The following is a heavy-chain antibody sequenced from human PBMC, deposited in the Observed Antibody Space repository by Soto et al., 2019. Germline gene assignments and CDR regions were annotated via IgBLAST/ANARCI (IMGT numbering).Heavy chain of an antibody. CDR1: GFTFSHYP. CDR2: VNEDAGKI. J-gene: IGHJ3*02. V-gene: IGHV3-23*01. Sequence: EVQLSESGGGLVQPGGSLRLSCAASGFTFSHYPMNWVRQAPGKGLDWVAIVNEDAGKIYYADSVKGGFTFSRDNSKNMLYLQMNSLRDEDTAVYFCAKDLRGGAGAYDIWGQGTMVIVSS. D-gene: IGHD3-16*01. CDR3: AKDLRGGAGAYDI.